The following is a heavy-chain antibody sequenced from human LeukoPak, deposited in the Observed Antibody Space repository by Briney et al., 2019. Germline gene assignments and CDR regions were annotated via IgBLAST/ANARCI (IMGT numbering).Heavy chain of an antibody. D-gene: IGHD1-26*01. CDR1: GFTFAGYW. V-gene: IGHV3-7*01. CDR3: VRDRGRASVDY. J-gene: IGHJ4*02. CDR2: IKQDASEE. Sequence: QPGGSLRLSCAASGFTFAGYWISWGRQAPGKGLEWVANIKQDASEEYYVDSVKGRFTISRDNAKNSLYLQMNSLRAEDTAVYYCVRDRGRASVDYWGQGTLVTVSS.